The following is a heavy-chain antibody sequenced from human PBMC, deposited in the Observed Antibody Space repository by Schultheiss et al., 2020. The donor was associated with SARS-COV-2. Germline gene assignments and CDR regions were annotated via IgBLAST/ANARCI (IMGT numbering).Heavy chain of an antibody. Sequence: GGSLRLSCAASGITFSNFGMHWVRQAPGKGLEWVGVISHDGDNEYYADSVEGRFTISRDNSKNTLYLEMTSLRAEDTAVYYCARGGSYLDSWGQGTLVTVSS. CDR3: ARGGSYLDS. CDR2: ISHDGDNE. CDR1: GITFSNFG. D-gene: IGHD1-26*01. V-gene: IGHV3-30*03. J-gene: IGHJ4*02.